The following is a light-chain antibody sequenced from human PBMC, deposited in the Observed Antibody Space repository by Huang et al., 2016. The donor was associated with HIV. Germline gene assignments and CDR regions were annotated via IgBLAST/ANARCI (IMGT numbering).Light chain of an antibody. CDR3: QQYNNWPPNT. CDR2: GAS. CDR1: QSVSTN. J-gene: IGKJ2*01. Sequence: MTQSPATLSVSPGEGATLSCRASQSVSTNLAWYQHKPGQAPRPLIHGASTRATGVPARCSGSGSGTEFTLSISTLQSEDFAVYYCQQYNNWPPNTFGQGTKLEI. V-gene: IGKV3-15*01.